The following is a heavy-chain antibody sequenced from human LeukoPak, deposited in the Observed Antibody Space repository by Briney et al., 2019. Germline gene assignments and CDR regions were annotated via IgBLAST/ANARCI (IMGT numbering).Heavy chain of an antibody. D-gene: IGHD3-10*01. CDR1: GYSFTTYW. V-gene: IGHV5-51*01. J-gene: IGHJ4*02. Sequence: GESLKISCKASGYSFTTYWIGWVRQMPGKGLEWMGIIYPGDSDTKYSPSFQGQATISVDKSTSTAYLQWSSLQAPDTAMYYCAKTNRVKGYYGSGSYYLDSWGQGTLVTVSS. CDR3: AKTNRVKGYYGSGSYYLDS. CDR2: IYPGDSDT.